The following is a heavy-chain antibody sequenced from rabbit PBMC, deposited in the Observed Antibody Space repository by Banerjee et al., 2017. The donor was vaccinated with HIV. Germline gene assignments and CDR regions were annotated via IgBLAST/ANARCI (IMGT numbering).Heavy chain of an antibody. Sequence: QSLEESGGGLVQPEGSLTLTCKASGFDLSSYYYMCWVRQAPGKGLELIACIYTGTSGSTYYANWAKGRFTISKTSSTTVTLQMTSLTAADTATYFCARDLAGVIGWNFNLWGPGTLVTVS. J-gene: IGHJ4*01. CDR2: IYTGTSGST. V-gene: IGHV1S40*01. CDR3: ARDLAGVIGWNFNL. CDR1: GFDLSSYYY. D-gene: IGHD4-1*01.